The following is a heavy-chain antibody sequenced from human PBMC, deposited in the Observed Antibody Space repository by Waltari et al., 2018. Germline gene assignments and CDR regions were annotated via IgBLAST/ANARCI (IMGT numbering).Heavy chain of an antibody. CDR2: INHSGST. CDR3: ARESSEYCSGGSCYPDAFDI. J-gene: IGHJ3*02. D-gene: IGHD2-15*01. CDR1: GGSFSGYY. V-gene: IGHV4-34*01. Sequence: QVQLQQWGAGLLKPSETLSLTCAVYGGSFSGYYWCCICPPPGKGLEWIGEINHSGSTNYNPSLKSRVTISVDTSKNQFSLKLSSVTAADTAVYYCARESSEYCSGGSCYPDAFDIWGQGTMVTVSS.